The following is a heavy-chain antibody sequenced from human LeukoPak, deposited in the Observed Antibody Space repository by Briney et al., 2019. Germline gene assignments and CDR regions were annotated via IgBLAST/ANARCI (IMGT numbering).Heavy chain of an antibody. V-gene: IGHV3-30*02. Sequence: PGGSLRLSCAASGLMFSTSGMHWVRQAPGKGLEWVAFIQYDGSEIYYADSLKGRFTISRDNSKNTLYLQMNSLRAEDTAVFYCARESGAAKIGQMLNYWGRGTLVTVSS. D-gene: IGHD3-10*02. J-gene: IGHJ4*02. CDR1: GLMFSTSG. CDR3: ARESGAAKIGQMLNY. CDR2: IQYDGSEI.